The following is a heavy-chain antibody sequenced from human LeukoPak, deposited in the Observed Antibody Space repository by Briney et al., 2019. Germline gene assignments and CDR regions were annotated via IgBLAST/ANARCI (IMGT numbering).Heavy chain of an antibody. Sequence: GGSLRLSCAASGFTFDDYAMHWVRQAPGKGLEWGSGISWNSGSIGYADSVKGRFTISRDNAKNSLYLQMNSLRAEDMALYYCAXDMSGRFLGWRGDXXXIXXXGXXXTV. CDR1: GFTFDDYA. V-gene: IGHV3-9*03. D-gene: IGHD3-9*01. J-gene: IGHJ3*02. CDR2: ISWNSGSI. CDR3: AXDMSGRFLGWRGDXXXI.